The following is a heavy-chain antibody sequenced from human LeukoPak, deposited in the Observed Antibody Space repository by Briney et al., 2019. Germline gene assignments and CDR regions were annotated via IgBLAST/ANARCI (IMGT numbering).Heavy chain of an antibody. V-gene: IGHV3-53*01. J-gene: IGHJ4*02. D-gene: IGHD1-26*01. CDR1: GFTFSSYN. Sequence: PGGSLRLSCAASGFTFSSYNMKWVRQAPGKGLEWVSIIYTSGTTYYADSVKGRFTISRDNSKNTLYLQMNSLRAEDTAVYYCARGGSYFFSVDYWGQGTLVTVSS. CDR2: IYTSGTT. CDR3: ARGGSYFFSVDY.